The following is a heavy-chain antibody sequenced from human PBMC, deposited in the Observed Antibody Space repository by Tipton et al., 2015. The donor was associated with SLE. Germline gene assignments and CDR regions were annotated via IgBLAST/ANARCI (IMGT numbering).Heavy chain of an antibody. J-gene: IGHJ4*02. V-gene: IGHV4-39*01. CDR3: ARQSFGGSWEFDY. CDR2: VYRDGRT. Sequence: TLSLTCTVSGGSIGSGSSYWDWVRQTPEHGLAWLGSVYRDGRTFYNPSLNSRLTISIDTSKNQFSLRLESSTAADTAVYFCARQSFGGSWEFDYWGQGALVTVSS. D-gene: IGHD2-15*01. CDR1: GGSIGSGSSY.